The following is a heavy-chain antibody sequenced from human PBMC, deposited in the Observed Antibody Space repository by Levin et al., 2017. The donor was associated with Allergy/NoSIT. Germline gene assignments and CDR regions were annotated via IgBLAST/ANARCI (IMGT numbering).Heavy chain of an antibody. J-gene: IGHJ6*02. CDR2: ISAYNGNT. V-gene: IGHV1-18*01. Sequence: ASVKVSCKASGYTFTSYGISWVRQAPGQGLEWMGWISAYNGNTNYAQKLQGRVTMTTDTSTSTAYMELRSLRSDDTAVYYCARDIRSWELLPYYGMDVWGQGTTVTVSS. CDR3: ARDIRSWELLPYYGMDV. CDR1: GYTFTSYG. D-gene: IGHD1-26*01.